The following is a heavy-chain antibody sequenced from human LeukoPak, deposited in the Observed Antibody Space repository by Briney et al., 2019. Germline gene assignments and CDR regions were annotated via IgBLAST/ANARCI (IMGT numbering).Heavy chain of an antibody. CDR3: AKLNRQAPDPYYYYGMDV. CDR2: ISGSGGST. D-gene: IGHD1-14*01. V-gene: IGHV3-23*01. CDR1: GFTFSSYA. J-gene: IGHJ6*02. Sequence: PGGSLRLSCAASGFTFSSYAMSWVRQAPGKGLEWVSAISGSGGSTYYADSVKGRFTISRDNSKNTLYLQMDSLRAEDTAVYYCAKLNRQAPDPYYYYGMDVWGQGTTVTVSS.